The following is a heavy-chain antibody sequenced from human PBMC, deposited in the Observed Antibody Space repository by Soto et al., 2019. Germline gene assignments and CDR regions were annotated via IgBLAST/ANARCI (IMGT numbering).Heavy chain of an antibody. J-gene: IGHJ4*02. CDR3: ASDSPPPRE. Sequence: QVQLVQSGAEVKKPGASVKVSCKASGYTFTSYGISWVRQATGQGREWMGWISAYNGNTNYSQKLQGRVTMSTDTSTSKAYMELSSRRSDDTAVYYCASDSPPPREWGEGTLVTVSS. CDR2: ISAYNGNT. CDR1: GYTFTSYG. V-gene: IGHV1-18*01.